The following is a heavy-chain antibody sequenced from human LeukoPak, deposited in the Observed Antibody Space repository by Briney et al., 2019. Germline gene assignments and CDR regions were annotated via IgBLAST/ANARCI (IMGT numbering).Heavy chain of an antibody. J-gene: IGHJ4*02. V-gene: IGHV3-74*01. CDR1: GFTSCVYL. CDR2: INGVVSST. Sequence: PGGSLRLSCAASGFTSCVYLVYWVSQTLGKGLVCVSHINGVVSSTSSAHSVKGRITISRDSAKKTLYLQMNSLRAEDTAVYYCARGDYVWGSYRLYYFDYWGQGTLVTVSS. D-gene: IGHD3-16*02. CDR3: ARGDYVWGSYRLYYFDY.